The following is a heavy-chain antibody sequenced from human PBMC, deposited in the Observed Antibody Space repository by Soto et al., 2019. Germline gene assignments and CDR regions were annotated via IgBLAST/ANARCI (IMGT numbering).Heavy chain of an antibody. V-gene: IGHV1-69*01. J-gene: IGHJ6*02. D-gene: IGHD5-18*01. Sequence: QVQLVQSGAEVKKPGSSVKVSCKASGGTFSSYAISWVRQAPGQGLEWMGGIIPIFGTANYAQKFQGRVTITADESTSTAYMELSSLRSEDTAVYYCAAPSYGTGRYYYYYYCMDVWGQGTTVTVSS. CDR1: GGTFSSYA. CDR3: AAPSYGTGRYYYYYYCMDV. CDR2: IIPIFGTA.